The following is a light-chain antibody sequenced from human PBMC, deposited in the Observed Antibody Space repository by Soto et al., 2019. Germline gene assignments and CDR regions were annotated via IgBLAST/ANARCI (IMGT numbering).Light chain of an antibody. V-gene: IGKV3-15*01. CDR1: QSVASN. CDR3: QQYSNWPPYT. J-gene: IGKJ2*01. CDR2: GAS. Sequence: IVMTQSPATLSVAPGERATLSCRASQSVASNLAVYQHKPGQAPRLLISGASTRATGVPARFSGSRSGTEFTLTISSLQSEDLARYYGQQYSNWPPYTFGQGTRLAI.